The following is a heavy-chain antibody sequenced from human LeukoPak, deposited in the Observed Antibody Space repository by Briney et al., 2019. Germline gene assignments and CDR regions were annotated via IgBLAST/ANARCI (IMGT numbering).Heavy chain of an antibody. CDR3: ARDRGTQGYGDYFDY. CDR1: GGSISSGSYY. J-gene: IGHJ4*02. D-gene: IGHD4-17*01. Sequence: PSQTLSLTCTVSGGSISSGSYYWSWIRQPAGKGLEWIGYIYYSGSTNYNPSLKSRVTISVDTSKNQFSLKLSSVTAADTAVYYCARDRGTQGYGDYFDYWGQGTLVTVSS. CDR2: IYYSGST. V-gene: IGHV4-61*10.